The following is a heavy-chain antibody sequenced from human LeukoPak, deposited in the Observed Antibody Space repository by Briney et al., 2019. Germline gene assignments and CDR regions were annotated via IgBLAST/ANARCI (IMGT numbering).Heavy chain of an antibody. V-gene: IGHV1-8*03. CDR3: ARARGPRQKDDY. CDR2: MNPNSGNT. D-gene: IGHD3-10*01. CDR1: GYTLTSYD. Sequence: GASVKVSCKASGYTLTSYDINWVRQATGQGLEWMGWMNPNSGNTGYAQKFQGRVTITRNTSISTAYMELSSLRSEDTAVYYCARARGPRQKDDYWGQGTLVTVSS. J-gene: IGHJ4*02.